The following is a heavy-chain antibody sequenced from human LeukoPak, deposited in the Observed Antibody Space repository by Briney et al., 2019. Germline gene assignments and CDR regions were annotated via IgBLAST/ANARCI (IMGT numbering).Heavy chain of an antibody. J-gene: IGHJ3*02. CDR2: ISGNGGST. CDR3: AKLKSHSLGAFDI. CDR1: GFTFSSYA. Sequence: GGSLRLSCAASGFTFSSYAMSWVRQAPGKGLEWVSAISGNGGSTYYADSVKGRFTISRDNSKNTLYLQMNSLRAEDTAVYYCAKLKSHSLGAFDIWGQGTMVTVSS. V-gene: IGHV3-23*01.